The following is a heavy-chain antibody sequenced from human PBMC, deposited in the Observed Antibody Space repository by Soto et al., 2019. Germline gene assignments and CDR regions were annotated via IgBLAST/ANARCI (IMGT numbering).Heavy chain of an antibody. CDR2: ISSDGANR. D-gene: IGHD3-3*01. J-gene: IGHJ3*01. V-gene: IGHV3-74*01. Sequence: GGSLRLSCAASGFTCSSYWMHWVRQVPGKGLLWVSHISSDGANRNYADSVRGRFTISRDNAKNTLYLQMNSLRAEDTAVYYCARILLLDFWSGTDAYGLWGQGTMVTVSS. CDR1: GFTCSSYW. CDR3: ARILLLDFWSGTDAYGL.